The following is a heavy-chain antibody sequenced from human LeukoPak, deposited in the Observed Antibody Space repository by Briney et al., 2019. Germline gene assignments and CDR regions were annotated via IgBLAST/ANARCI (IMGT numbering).Heavy chain of an antibody. CDR3: AGGEGGSYSPSAY. CDR1: DGSSSSSNYY. CDR2: IHYSGST. V-gene: IGHV4-39*07. D-gene: IGHD1-26*01. J-gene: IGHJ4*02. Sequence: PSETLSLTCTVSDGSSSSSNYYWGWLRQPPGKGLEWIGTIHYSGSTYYNPSLESRVTISLDTSRTQFSLNLSSVTAADTAVYYCAGGEGGSYSPSAYWGQGTLVTVSS.